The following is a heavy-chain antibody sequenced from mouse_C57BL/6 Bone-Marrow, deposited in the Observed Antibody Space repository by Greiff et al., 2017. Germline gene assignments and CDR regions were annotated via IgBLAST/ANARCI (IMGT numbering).Heavy chain of an antibody. J-gene: IGHJ3*01. V-gene: IGHV1-69*01. CDR2: IDPSDSYT. CDR1: GYTFTSYD. Sequence: QVQLQQSGPELVKPGASVKLSCKASGYTFTSYDINWVKQRPGQGLEWIGEIDPSDSYTNYTQKFKGKSTLTVDKAASTAYMQRSSLASEDSAVYDCAREGGYYAWFAYWGQGTLVTVSA. CDR3: AREGGYYAWFAY. D-gene: IGHD2-3*01.